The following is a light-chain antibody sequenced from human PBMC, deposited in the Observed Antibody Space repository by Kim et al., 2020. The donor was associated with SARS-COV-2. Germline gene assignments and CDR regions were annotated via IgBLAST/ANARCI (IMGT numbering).Light chain of an antibody. CDR1: SSDVGGYNY. CDR3: SSYTSSSTEV. Sequence: QSALTQPASVSGSPGQSIAISCTGTSSDVGGYNYVSWYQQHPGKAPKLMISDVSIRPSGVSNRFSGSKSGNTASLTISGLQAEDEAYYYCSSYTSSSTEVLGEGTQLTVL. J-gene: IGLJ2*01. V-gene: IGLV2-14*01. CDR2: DVS.